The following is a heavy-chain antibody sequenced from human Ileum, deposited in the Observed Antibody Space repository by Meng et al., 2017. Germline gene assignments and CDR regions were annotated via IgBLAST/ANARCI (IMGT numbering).Heavy chain of an antibody. CDR1: GFTFNNFA. CDR3: AKATADSGWAYYFDY. Sequence: GGSLRLSVVVSGFTFNNFAMSWVRQAPGKGPEWVSSISRGINAGTTDYAESVEGRFTIFKYSSKNTLTLEMNNLRVEDTAVYCCAKATADSGWAYYFDYWGQGTLVTVSS. CDR2: ISRGINAGTT. V-gene: IGHV3-23*01. D-gene: IGHD6-19*01. J-gene: IGHJ4*02.